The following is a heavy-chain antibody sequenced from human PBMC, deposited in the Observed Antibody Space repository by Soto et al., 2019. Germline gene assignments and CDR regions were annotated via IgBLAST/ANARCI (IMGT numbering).Heavy chain of an antibody. Sequence: QVQLVQSVAEVKKPGSSVKVSCKASGGTFSSYAISWVRQAPGQGLEWMGGIIPIFGTANYAQKFQGRVTITADESTSTAYMELSSLRAEDTAVYYCAREYCMSTSCYFDYWGQGTLVTVAS. V-gene: IGHV1-69*12. CDR1: GGTFSSYA. CDR3: AREYCMSTSCYFDY. D-gene: IGHD2-2*01. J-gene: IGHJ4*02. CDR2: IIPIFGTA.